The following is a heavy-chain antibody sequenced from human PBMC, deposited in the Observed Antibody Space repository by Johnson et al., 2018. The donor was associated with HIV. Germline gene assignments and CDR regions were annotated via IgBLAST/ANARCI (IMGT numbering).Heavy chain of an antibody. V-gene: IGHV3-7*02. CDR3: ASEVRGVLDI. Sequence: VQLVESGGGVVQPGRSLRLSCAASGFTFSSYWMSWVRQAPGKGLEWVANIKQDGSQKYYVDSVKGRFTISRDNAKNSLYLQMNSLRVEDTAVYYCASEVRGVLDIWGQGTMVTVSS. J-gene: IGHJ3*02. CDR1: GFTFSSYW. CDR2: IKQDGSQK. D-gene: IGHD3-10*01.